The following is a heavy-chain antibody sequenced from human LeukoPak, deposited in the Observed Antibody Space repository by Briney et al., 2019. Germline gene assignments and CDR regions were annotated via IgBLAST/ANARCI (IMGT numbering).Heavy chain of an antibody. D-gene: IGHD1-7*01. CDR3: ARGQSGWNYNWFDP. CDR1: GGSFSGYY. J-gene: IGHJ5*02. V-gene: IGHV4-34*01. CDR2: INHSGST. Sequence: SETLSLTCAVYGGSFSGYYWSWIRQPPGKGLEWIGEINHSGSTNYNPPLKSRVTISVDTSKNQFSLNLSSVTAADTAVYYCARGQSGWNYNWFDPWGQGILVTVSS.